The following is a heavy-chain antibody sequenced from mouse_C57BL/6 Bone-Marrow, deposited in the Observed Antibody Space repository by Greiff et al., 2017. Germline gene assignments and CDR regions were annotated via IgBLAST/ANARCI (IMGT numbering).Heavy chain of an antibody. D-gene: IGHD1-1*01. J-gene: IGHJ4*01. Sequence: EVQGVESGAELVRPGSSVKMSCKTSGYTFTSYGINWVKQRPGQGLEWIGYIYIGNGYTEYNEKFKGKATLTSDTSSSTAYMQLSSLTSEDSAIYFCARSGHYYYGSSSYAMDYWGQGTSVTVSS. V-gene: IGHV1-58*01. CDR3: ARSGHYYYGSSSYAMDY. CDR2: IYIGNGYT. CDR1: GYTFTSYG.